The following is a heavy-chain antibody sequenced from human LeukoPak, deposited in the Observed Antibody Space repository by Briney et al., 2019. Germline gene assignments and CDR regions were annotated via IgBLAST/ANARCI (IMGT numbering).Heavy chain of an antibody. Sequence: PGGSLRLSCAASGFTFSSYWMHWVRKAPGKGLVWVSRINSDGSSTSYADSVKGRLTISRDNAKNTLYLQMNSLRAEDTAVYYCAREGASSTSTPFDYWGQGTLVTVPS. CDR3: AREGASSTSTPFDY. V-gene: IGHV3-74*01. J-gene: IGHJ4*02. CDR2: INSDGSST. D-gene: IGHD6-13*01. CDR1: GFTFSSYW.